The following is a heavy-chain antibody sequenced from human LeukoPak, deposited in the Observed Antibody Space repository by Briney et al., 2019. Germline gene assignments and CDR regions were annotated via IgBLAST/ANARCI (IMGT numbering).Heavy chain of an antibody. D-gene: IGHD6-19*01. V-gene: IGHV4-59*01. CDR3: ARELGWYSSGWYLAFDI. CDR2: IYYSGST. Sequence: SETLSLTXTVSGGSISSYYWSWIRQPPGKGLEWIGYIYYSGSTNYNPSLKSRVTISVDTSKNQFSLKLSSVTAADTAVYYCARELGWYSSGWYLAFDIWGQGTMVTVSS. J-gene: IGHJ3*02. CDR1: GGSISSYY.